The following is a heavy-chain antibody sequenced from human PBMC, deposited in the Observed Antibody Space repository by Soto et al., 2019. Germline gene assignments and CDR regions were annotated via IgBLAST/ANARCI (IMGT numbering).Heavy chain of an antibody. CDR2: IYYSGST. CDR1: GGSISSYY. V-gene: IGHV4-59*01. J-gene: IGHJ4*02. D-gene: IGHD5-18*01. Sequence: SETLSLTCTVSGGSISSYYWSWIRQPPGKGLEWIGYIYYSGSTNYNPSLKSRVTISVDTSKNQFSLKLSSVTAADTAVYYCARQIDLDTAMRTLYYCGQATLV. CDR3: ARQIDLDTAMRTLYY.